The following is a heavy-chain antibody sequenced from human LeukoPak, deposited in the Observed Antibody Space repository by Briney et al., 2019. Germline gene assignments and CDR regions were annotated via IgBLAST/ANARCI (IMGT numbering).Heavy chain of an antibody. D-gene: IGHD7-27*01. J-gene: IGHJ4*02. CDR2: INPNGGGT. CDR1: GYTFTGYY. Sequence: ASVKVSCKASGYTFTGYYIHWVRQAPGQGLEWMAWINPNGGGTNYAQKFQGRVAVTRDSSISTAYMEPSGLTSDDTAVFYCARGTGAPNYFDYWGQGTLVTVSS. V-gene: IGHV1-2*02. CDR3: ARGTGAPNYFDY.